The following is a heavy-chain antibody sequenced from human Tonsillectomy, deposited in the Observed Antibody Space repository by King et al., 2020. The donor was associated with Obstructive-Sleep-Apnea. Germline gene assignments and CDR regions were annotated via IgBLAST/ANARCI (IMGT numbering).Heavy chain of an antibody. CDR2: INPSGGST. J-gene: IGHJ6*02. V-gene: IGHV1-46*03. Sequence: QLVQSGAEVKKPGASVKVSCKASGYTFTSYYIHWVRQAPGQGLEWMGIINPSGGSTAYAQKFQGRVTKTRDTSTSTVYMELSSLRSEDTAVYYCASGTWSEYYYYGMDVWGQGTTVTVSS. CDR1: GYTFTSYY. D-gene: IGHD2-15*01. CDR3: ASGTWSEYYYYGMDV.